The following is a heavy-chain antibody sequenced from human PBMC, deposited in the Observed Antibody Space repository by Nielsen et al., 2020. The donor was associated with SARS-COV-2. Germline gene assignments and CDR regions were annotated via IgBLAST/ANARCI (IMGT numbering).Heavy chain of an antibody. CDR3: ARLPHGYTYGRYYYHGMDV. Sequence: GGSLRLSCAASGFTFSSYGMHWVRQAPGKGLEWVAFIWYDGTNKYYADSVKGRFTISRDNSKNTLYLQMNSLRAEDTAVYYCARLPHGYTYGRYYYHGMDVWGQGTTVTVSS. D-gene: IGHD5-18*01. CDR1: GFTFSSYG. CDR2: IWYDGTNK. J-gene: IGHJ6*02. V-gene: IGHV3-33*01.